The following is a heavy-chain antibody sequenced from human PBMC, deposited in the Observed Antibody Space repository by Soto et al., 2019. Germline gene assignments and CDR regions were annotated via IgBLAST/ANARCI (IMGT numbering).Heavy chain of an antibody. CDR1: GFTFDDYG. CDR3: ERRLDPLQYSDY. V-gene: IGHV3-48*02. J-gene: IGHJ4*02. Sequence: PGGSLRLSCAASGFTFDDYGMNWVRQAPGKRLEWVSFISFSGNTIYYADSVRGRFTISRDNAKSTLFLQMNSLRDDDTATYYCERRLDPLQYSDYWGRGTLVTVSS. D-gene: IGHD5-18*01. CDR2: ISFSGNTI.